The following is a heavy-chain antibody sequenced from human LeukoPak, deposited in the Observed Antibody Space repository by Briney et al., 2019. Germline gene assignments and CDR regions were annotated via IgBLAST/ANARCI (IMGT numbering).Heavy chain of an antibody. CDR1: GLPLRSYE. V-gene: IGHV3-48*03. J-gene: IGHJ6*02. Sequence: GGPLSLFCAASGLPLRSYEMIWVRQAPGRGREWLSYINYNGESIYYADYVKGRFTVSRDNARGSLSLQMNSLRGEDTAVYYCARRATVTYHGMDVWGQGTTVTVSS. D-gene: IGHD4-17*01. CDR2: INYNGESI. CDR3: ARRATVTYHGMDV.